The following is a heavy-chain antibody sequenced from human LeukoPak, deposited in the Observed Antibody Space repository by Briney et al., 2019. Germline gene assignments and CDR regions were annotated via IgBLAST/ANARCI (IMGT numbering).Heavy chain of an antibody. CDR2: ISYEGSNK. D-gene: IGHD6-13*01. Sequence: GGCLRLSCAASGFTFSTYAMHWVRQAPGKGLEWVAIISYEGSNKYYADSVKGRFTISRDNSENTLYLQMNSLRAEDTAVYYCARDSSSWSGGDYWGQGTLVTVSS. CDR3: ARDSSSWSGGDY. V-gene: IGHV3-30-3*01. J-gene: IGHJ4*02. CDR1: GFTFSTYA.